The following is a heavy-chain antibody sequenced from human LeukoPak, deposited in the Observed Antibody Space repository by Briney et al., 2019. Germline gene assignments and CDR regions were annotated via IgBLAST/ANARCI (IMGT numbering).Heavy chain of an antibody. V-gene: IGHV3-66*01. CDR1: EFSVGSNY. J-gene: IGHJ4*02. CDR3: ARDEFPYNWNSGYFDY. Sequence: GGSLRLSCAASEFSVGSNYMTWVRQAPGKGLEWVSLIYSGGSTYYADSVKGRFTISRDNSKNTLYLQMNSLRAEDTALYYCARDEFPYNWNSGYFDYWGQGTLVTVSS. D-gene: IGHD1-1*01. CDR2: IYSGGST.